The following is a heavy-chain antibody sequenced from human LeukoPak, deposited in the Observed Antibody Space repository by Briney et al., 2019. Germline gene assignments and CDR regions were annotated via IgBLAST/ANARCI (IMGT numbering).Heavy chain of an antibody. CDR2: ISSSSSYI. CDR3: ARGRDGSQSPIDY. Sequence: GGSLRLSCAASGFTFSNYNMNWVRQAPGKGLEWVSSISSSSSYIYYADSLRGRFTISRDNAENSLYLQMISLRAEDTAVYYCARGRDGSQSPIDYWGQGTLVTVSS. CDR1: GFTFSNYN. V-gene: IGHV3-21*01. D-gene: IGHD5-24*01. J-gene: IGHJ4*02.